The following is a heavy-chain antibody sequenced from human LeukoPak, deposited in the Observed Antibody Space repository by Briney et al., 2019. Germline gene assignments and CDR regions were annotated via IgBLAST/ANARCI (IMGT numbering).Heavy chain of an antibody. CDR1: GFTFSGYS. CDR2: IKQDGSEK. CDR3: ARVVDIVANWFDP. J-gene: IGHJ5*02. Sequence: GGSLRLSCAASGFTFSGYSMNWVRQAPGKGLEWVANIKQDGSEKYYVDSVKGRFTISRDNAKNSLYLQMNSLRAEDTAVYYCARVVDIVANWFDPWGQGTLVTVSS. D-gene: IGHD5-12*01. V-gene: IGHV3-7*01.